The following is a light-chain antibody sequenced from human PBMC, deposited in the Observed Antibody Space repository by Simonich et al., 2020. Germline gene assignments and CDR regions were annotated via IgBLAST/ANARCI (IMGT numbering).Light chain of an antibody. J-gene: IGKJ1*01. Sequence: DIVMTQSPDSLAVSLGERATINCKSSQSVLSSSNNKNYFAWYQQKPGKPPKLLIYWASTRESGVPERFSGSGSGTDFTLTISSLQAEDVAVYYCQQYYSTPWTFGQGTKVEIK. V-gene: IGKV4-1*01. CDR1: QSVLSSSNNKNY. CDR2: WAS. CDR3: QQYYSTPWT.